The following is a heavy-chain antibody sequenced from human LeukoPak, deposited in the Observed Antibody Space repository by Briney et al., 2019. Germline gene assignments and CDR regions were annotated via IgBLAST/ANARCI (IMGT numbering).Heavy chain of an antibody. CDR1: GGSISSGSFY. D-gene: IGHD3-22*01. Sequence: RSSETLSLTCTVSGGSISSGSFYWSWIRQTAGKGLEWIGRIYPSGDSQYSPSFRSRATISLVTRNQFSLKLSSVTAADTAVYFCARGYDRNGYQSRGFDYWGQGALVNVSS. V-gene: IGHV4-61*02. J-gene: IGHJ4*02. CDR3: ARGYDRNGYQSRGFDY. CDR2: IYPSGDS.